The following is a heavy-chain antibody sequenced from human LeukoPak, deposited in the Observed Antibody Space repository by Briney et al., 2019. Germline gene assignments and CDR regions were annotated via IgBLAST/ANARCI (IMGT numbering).Heavy chain of an antibody. CDR3: AKELLVVVPAATPPGWFDP. Sequence: GGSLRLSCAASGFTFSSYSMNWVRQAPGKGPEWVSSISSSSSYIYYADSVKGRFTISRDNAKNSLYLQMNSLRAEDTAVYYCAKELLVVVPAATPPGWFDPWGQGTLVTVSS. CDR2: ISSSSSYI. D-gene: IGHD2-2*01. V-gene: IGHV3-21*01. J-gene: IGHJ5*02. CDR1: GFTFSSYS.